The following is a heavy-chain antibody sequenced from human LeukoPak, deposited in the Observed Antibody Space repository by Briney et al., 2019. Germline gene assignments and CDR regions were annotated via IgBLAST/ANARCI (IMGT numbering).Heavy chain of an antibody. Sequence: SETLSLTCTVSGGSISSGDYYWSWIRQPPGKGLEWIGYIYYSGSTYYNPSLKSRVTISVDTSKNQFSLKLSSVTAADTAVYYCARVTSSWYGYYYYMDVWAKGPRSPSP. D-gene: IGHD6-13*01. CDR2: IYYSGST. J-gene: IGHJ6*03. V-gene: IGHV4-30-4*08. CDR1: GGSISSGDYY. CDR3: ARVTSSWYGYYYYMDV.